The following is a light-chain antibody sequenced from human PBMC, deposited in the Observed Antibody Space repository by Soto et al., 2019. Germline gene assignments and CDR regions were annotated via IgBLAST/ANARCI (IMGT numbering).Light chain of an antibody. Sequence: EIVFTQSPGTLSLSPGERATLSCRAGQSVSSNLAWYQQKPGQAPRLLIYGASTRATGIPARFSGSGSGTEFTLTISSLQSEDFAVYYCQQYNNWPPITFGQGTRLEIK. V-gene: IGKV3-15*01. CDR1: QSVSSN. CDR3: QQYNNWPPIT. CDR2: GAS. J-gene: IGKJ5*01.